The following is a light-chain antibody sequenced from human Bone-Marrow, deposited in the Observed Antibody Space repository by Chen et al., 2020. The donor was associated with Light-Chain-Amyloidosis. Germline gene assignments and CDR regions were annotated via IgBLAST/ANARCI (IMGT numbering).Light chain of an antibody. CDR3: QVWDRSSERPV. Sequence: SYVLTQPSSVSVAPGQTATIACGGNNIGSTSVHWYQQTPGQAPLLVVYDDSDRPPGIPERLSGSNSGNTATLTISRVEAGDEADYYCQVWDRSSERPVFGGGTKLTVL. CDR1: NIGSTS. V-gene: IGLV3-21*02. J-gene: IGLJ3*02. CDR2: DDS.